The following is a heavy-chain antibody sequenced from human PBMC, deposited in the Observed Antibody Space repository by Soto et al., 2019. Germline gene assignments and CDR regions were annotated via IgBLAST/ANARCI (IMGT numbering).Heavy chain of an antibody. Sequence: ASVKVSCKASGGTFSSYAISWVRQAPGQGLEWMGGIIPIFGTANYAQKFQGRVTITADESTSTAYMELSSLRSEDTAVYYCANVDWKPAGNWFDPWGQGTLVTVPQ. CDR1: GGTFSSYA. CDR3: ANVDWKPAGNWFDP. CDR2: IIPIFGTA. J-gene: IGHJ5*02. V-gene: IGHV1-69*13. D-gene: IGHD1-1*01.